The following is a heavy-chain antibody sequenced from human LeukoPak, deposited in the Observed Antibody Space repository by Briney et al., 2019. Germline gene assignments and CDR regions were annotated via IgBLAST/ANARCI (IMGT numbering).Heavy chain of an antibody. CDR3: AGGGTVRNSMDV. J-gene: IGHJ6*02. Sequence: SKTLSLTCTVSGGSISSYYWSWIRQPPGKGLEWIGYIYYSGSTNYNPSLKSRVTISVDTSRNQFSLKLSSVTAADTAVYYCAGGGTVRNSMDVWGQGTTVTVSS. D-gene: IGHD1-26*01. V-gene: IGHV4-59*01. CDR2: IYYSGST. CDR1: GGSISSYY.